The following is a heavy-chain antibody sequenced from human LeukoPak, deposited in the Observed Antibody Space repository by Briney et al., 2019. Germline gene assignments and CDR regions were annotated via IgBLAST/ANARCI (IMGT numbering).Heavy chain of an antibody. J-gene: IGHJ6*03. CDR2: IWYDGSNK. Sequence: GGSLRLSCAASGFTFSSYGMHWVRQAPGKGLEWVAVIWYDGSNKYYADSVKGRFTISRDNSRNTLYLQMNSLRAEDTAVYYYARDYYDSSGYYLAVYYYYYMDVWGKGTTVTVSS. V-gene: IGHV3-33*01. D-gene: IGHD3-22*01. CDR3: ARDYYDSSGYYLAVYYYYYMDV. CDR1: GFTFSSYG.